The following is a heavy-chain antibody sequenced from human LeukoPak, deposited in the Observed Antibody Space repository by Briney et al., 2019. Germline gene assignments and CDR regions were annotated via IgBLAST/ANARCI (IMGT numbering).Heavy chain of an antibody. Sequence: SVKVSCKASGYTFTGYYMHWVRQAPGQGLEWMGGIIPIFGTANYAQKFQGRVTITADESTSTAYMELSSLRSEDTAVYYCARAAKSRSSGWSVAFDYWGQGTLVTVSS. CDR2: IIPIFGTA. D-gene: IGHD6-19*01. J-gene: IGHJ4*02. CDR1: GYTFTGYY. CDR3: ARAAKSRSSGWSVAFDY. V-gene: IGHV1-69*13.